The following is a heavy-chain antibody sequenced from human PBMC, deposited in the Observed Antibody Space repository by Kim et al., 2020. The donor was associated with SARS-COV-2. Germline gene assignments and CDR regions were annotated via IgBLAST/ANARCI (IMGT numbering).Heavy chain of an antibody. D-gene: IGHD6-6*01. V-gene: IGHV5-51*01. J-gene: IGHJ5*02. CDR1: GYRFTSYW. CDR3: ARLDISSSGFDN. CDR2: NYPGDSDT. Sequence: GESLKISCKGSGYRFTSYWIGLVRQMPGKGLEWLRINYPGDSDTRYSPSFQGQVTITADKSISTAYLQWSCLKASDTAMYYCARLDISSSGFDNWGQGTLVTVSS.